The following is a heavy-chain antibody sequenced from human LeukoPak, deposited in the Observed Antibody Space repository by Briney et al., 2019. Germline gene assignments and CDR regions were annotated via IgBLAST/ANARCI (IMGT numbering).Heavy chain of an antibody. CDR3: ARGKQLVRDYFDY. CDR1: GGSFSGYY. V-gene: IGHV4-34*01. D-gene: IGHD6-6*01. CDR2: INHSGST. J-gene: IGHJ4*02. Sequence: SETLSLTCAVYGGSFSGYYWSWIRQPPGKGLEWIGEINHSGSTNYNPSLKSRVTISVDTSKNQFSLKLSSVTAADTAVYYCARGKQLVRDYFDYWGQGTLVTVSS.